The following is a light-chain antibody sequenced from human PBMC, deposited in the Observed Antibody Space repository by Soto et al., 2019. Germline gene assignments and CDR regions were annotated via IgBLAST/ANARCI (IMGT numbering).Light chain of an antibody. CDR3: QQYNSYLRT. CDR1: QSISSW. V-gene: IGKV1-5*03. J-gene: IGKJ1*01. Sequence: DIQMTQSPSTLSASVGDRVTITCRASQSISSWLAWYQQKPGKAPKLLIYKASSLASGVPSRFSGSGSGTEFTLTISSLQPDDFATYYCQQYNSYLRTFGQGTEVEIK. CDR2: KAS.